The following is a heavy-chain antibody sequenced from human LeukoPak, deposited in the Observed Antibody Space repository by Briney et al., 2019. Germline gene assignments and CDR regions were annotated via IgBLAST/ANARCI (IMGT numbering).Heavy chain of an antibody. J-gene: IGHJ4*02. CDR1: GGSISNYY. D-gene: IGHD6-6*01. V-gene: IGHV4-59*01. Sequence: SETLSLTCTISGGSISNYYWSWIRQPPGKGLEWIGYIYYSGSTNYNPSLKSRVTISIDTSKNQFSLKLSSVTAADTAVYYCARGGSSAWNYWGQGTLVTVSS. CDR2: IYYSGST. CDR3: ARGGSSAWNY.